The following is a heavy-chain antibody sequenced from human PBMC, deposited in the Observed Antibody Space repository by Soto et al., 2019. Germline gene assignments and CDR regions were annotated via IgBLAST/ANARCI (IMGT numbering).Heavy chain of an antibody. CDR2: ITSSGGNT. J-gene: IGHJ6*02. CDR3: ARRIPFGYGMDV. CDR1: GFTFSSYA. Sequence: EVQLVESGGGLVQPGGSLRLSCAASGFTFSSYAMHWVRQAPGKGLEYVSVITSSGGNTDYASSVKGRFTISRDNSKTTLYLQMGSLRAEDMAVYYCARRIPFGYGMDVWGQGTTVTVSS. V-gene: IGHV3-64*01. D-gene: IGHD2-21*01.